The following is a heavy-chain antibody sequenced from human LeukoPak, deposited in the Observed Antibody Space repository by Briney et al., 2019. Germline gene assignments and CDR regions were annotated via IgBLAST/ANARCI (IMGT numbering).Heavy chain of an antibody. CDR3: ARGYRTSWYLDF. CDR1: GASITSSY. CDR2: LFYSGTT. J-gene: IGHJ4*02. Sequence: PSETLSLTCTVSGASITSSYRSWIRQPPGKGLEWIGYLFYSGTTSYNPSLKSRVTISVDTSENQFSLNLSSVTAADTAVYYCARGYRTSWYLDFWGQGTLVTVSS. D-gene: IGHD6-13*01. V-gene: IGHV4-59*01.